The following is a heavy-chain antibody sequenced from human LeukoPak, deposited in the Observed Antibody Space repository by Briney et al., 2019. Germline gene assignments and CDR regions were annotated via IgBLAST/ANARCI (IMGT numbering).Heavy chain of an antibody. D-gene: IGHD1-7*01. J-gene: IGHJ3*02. CDR2: IYYSGST. CDR3: ASGWNYPDAFDI. V-gene: IGHV4-59*01. CDR1: GGSISSYY. Sequence: SETLTLTCTVSGGSISSYYWSWIRQPPGKGLEWIGYIYYSGSTNYNPSLKSRVTISVGTSKNQFSLKLSSVTAADTAVYYCASGWNYPDAFDIWGQGTMVTVSS.